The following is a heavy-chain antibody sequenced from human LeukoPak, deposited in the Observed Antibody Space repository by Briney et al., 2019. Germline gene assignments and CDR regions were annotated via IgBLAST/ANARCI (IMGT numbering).Heavy chain of an antibody. D-gene: IGHD5-24*01. Sequence: GGSLSLSCVASGFPFSSYWMTWVRQAPGKGLEWVANIKQDGGKKSYVDSVKGRFTNSRDNAKNSLYLQMNSLRAEDTAIYYCTRVGYIDEGIDYWGQGTLVTVSS. J-gene: IGHJ4*02. CDR2: IKQDGGKK. CDR3: TRVGYIDEGIDY. CDR1: GFPFSSYW. V-gene: IGHV3-7*04.